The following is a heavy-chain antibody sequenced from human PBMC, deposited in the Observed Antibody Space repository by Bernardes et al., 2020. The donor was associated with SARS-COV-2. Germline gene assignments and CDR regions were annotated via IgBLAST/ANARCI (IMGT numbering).Heavy chain of an antibody. CDR1: GFTFSTYG. D-gene: IGHD1-26*01. CDR3: ARGSWDLLGYFQH. Sequence: GGSLRLSCVASGFTFSTYGMHWVRQAPGKGLEWVAVIWHDGSNKNYADSVKGRFTISRDNSKNTLYLQMNSLRAEDTAVYYCARGSWDLLGYFQHWGQGTLVTVSS. CDR2: IWHDGSNK. V-gene: IGHV3-33*01. J-gene: IGHJ1*01.